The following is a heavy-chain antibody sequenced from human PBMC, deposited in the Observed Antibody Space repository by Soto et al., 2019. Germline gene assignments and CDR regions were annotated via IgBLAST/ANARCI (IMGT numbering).Heavy chain of an antibody. Sequence: PSETLSLTCTVSGGSISSGDYYWSWIRQPPGKGLEWIGYIYYSGSTYYNPSLKSRVTISVDTSKNQFSLKLSSVTAADTAVYYCARSSYYYGSGHYFDYWGQGTLVTVSS. D-gene: IGHD3-10*01. CDR1: GGSISSGDYY. CDR2: IYYSGST. CDR3: ARSSYYYGSGHYFDY. J-gene: IGHJ4*02. V-gene: IGHV4-30-4*01.